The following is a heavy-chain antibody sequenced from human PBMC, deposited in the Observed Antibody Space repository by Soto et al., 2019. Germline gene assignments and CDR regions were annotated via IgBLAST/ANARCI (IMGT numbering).Heavy chain of an antibody. V-gene: IGHV3-13*01. CDR3: SRGVGSTTAEFDY. CDR1: GFTFSSHD. J-gene: IGHJ4*02. D-gene: IGHD1-26*01. Sequence: PGGSLRLSCAASGFTFSSHDMHWVRQSAGKGLEWVAGVGTAGDTYYLGSVKGRFTISRENAKKSVFLQMNSLRAGDTAIYYCSRGVGSTTAEFDYWGQGTQVTVSS. CDR2: VGTAGDT.